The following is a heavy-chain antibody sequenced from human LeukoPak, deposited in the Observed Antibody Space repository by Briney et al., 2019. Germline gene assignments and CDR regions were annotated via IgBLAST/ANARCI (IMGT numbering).Heavy chain of an antibody. CDR1: GGSISSGGYY. CDR2: IYYSGST. J-gene: IGHJ4*02. Sequence: SETLPLTCTVSGGSISSGGYYWSWIRQHPGKGLEWIGYIYYSGSTYYNPSLKSRVTISVDTSKNQFSLKLSSVTAADTAVYYCATYYYDSSGHYFDYWGQGTLVTVSS. D-gene: IGHD3-22*01. CDR3: ATYYYDSSGHYFDY. V-gene: IGHV4-31*03.